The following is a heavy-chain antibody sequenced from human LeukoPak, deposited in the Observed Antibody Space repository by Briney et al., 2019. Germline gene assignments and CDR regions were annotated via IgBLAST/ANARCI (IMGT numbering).Heavy chain of an antibody. CDR2: IDYSGNT. D-gene: IGHD6-19*01. V-gene: IGHV4-39*07. CDR3: AREYTLYRSGWFLDY. Sequence: PSATLALTCAVSGDSSYSSIYYWAWVRQPPGKGLEWIGTIDYSGNTYYNPSLKSRATISTDTSRTQFSLNLSSVTAADTAVYYCAREYTLYRSGWFLDYWGQGTVVTVSS. J-gene: IGHJ4*02. CDR1: GDSSYSSIYY.